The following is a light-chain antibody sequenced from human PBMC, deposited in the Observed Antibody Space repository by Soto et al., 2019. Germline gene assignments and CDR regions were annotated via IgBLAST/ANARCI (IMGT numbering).Light chain of an antibody. CDR1: SSDVGGYNY. J-gene: IGLJ1*01. V-gene: IGLV2-14*01. Sequence: QSALAQPASVSGSPGQSITISCTGTSSDVGGYNYVSWYQQHPGKAPKLMIYEVSNRPSGVSNRFSGSKSGNTASLTISGLQAGEEADYYCGSYTSSTTPYVFGTGTKVTVL. CDR2: EVS. CDR3: GSYTSSTTPYV.